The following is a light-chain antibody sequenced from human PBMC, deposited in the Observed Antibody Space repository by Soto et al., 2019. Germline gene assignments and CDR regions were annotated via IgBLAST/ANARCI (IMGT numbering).Light chain of an antibody. CDR1: QSVSSN. CDR3: QQYSNWPPWT. J-gene: IGKJ1*01. V-gene: IGKV3-15*01. Sequence: EIVLTQSPGTLSLSPGERATLACRARQSVSSNLAWYQQKPGQAPRVLIYGASTRATGIPARFSGSGSGTEFTLTITSLQSEDFAVYYCQQYSNWPPWTFGQGTKVDIK. CDR2: GAS.